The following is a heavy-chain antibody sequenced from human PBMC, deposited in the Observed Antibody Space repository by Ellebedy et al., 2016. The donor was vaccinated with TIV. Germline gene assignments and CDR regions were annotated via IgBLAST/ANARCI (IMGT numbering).Heavy chain of an antibody. V-gene: IGHV3-23*01. CDR1: GFIFSSFA. CDR2: ISGSGGST. Sequence: PGGSLRLSCAASGFIFSSFAMSWVRQAPGKGLEWVSAISGSGGSTYYADSVKGRFTISRDNSKNTLYLQMNSLRAEDTAVYYCAKDREQGGNWVFDYWGQGTLVTVSS. J-gene: IGHJ4*02. D-gene: IGHD7-27*01. CDR3: AKDREQGGNWVFDY.